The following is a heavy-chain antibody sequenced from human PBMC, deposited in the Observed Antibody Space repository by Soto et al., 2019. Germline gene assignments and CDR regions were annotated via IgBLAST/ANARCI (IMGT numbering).Heavy chain of an antibody. Sequence: QVQLVQSGAEVKKPGSSVKVSCKASGGTFSSYSINWVRQAPGQGLEWMGGIIPIFGTANYAQKFQGRVTLTADESTSTAHMELSSLRNEATAVYYCARPSQSWPGGWYFDLWGRGTLVTVSS. J-gene: IGHJ2*01. CDR1: GGTFSSYS. CDR3: ARPSQSWPGGWYFDL. D-gene: IGHD3-16*01. V-gene: IGHV1-69*01. CDR2: IIPIFGTA.